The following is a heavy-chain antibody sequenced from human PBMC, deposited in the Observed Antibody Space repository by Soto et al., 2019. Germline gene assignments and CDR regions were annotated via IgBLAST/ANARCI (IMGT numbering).Heavy chain of an antibody. Sequence: SETLSLTCTVSGGPISSGDHFWSWIRQPPGKGLESIVYISYGGTTYYNPSLQSRITISVDTSKNQFSLKLSSVTAADTAVYYCARDLQYSRLFYGMDVWGQGTTVTV. V-gene: IGHV4-30-4*01. CDR1: GGPISSGDHF. CDR3: ARDLQYSRLFYGMDV. D-gene: IGHD6-13*01. J-gene: IGHJ6*02. CDR2: ISYGGTT.